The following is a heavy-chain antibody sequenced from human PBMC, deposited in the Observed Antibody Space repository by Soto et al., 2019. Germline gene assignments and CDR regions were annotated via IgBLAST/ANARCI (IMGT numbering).Heavy chain of an antibody. V-gene: IGHV1-24*01. CDR2: FDPEDGET. J-gene: IGHJ4*02. D-gene: IGHD3-22*01. CDR3: ATGGRFVYYDSSGYYYY. Sequence: ASVKVSCKVSGYTLTELSMHWVRQAPGKGLEWMGGFDPEDGETIYAQKFQGRVTMTEDTSTDTAYMELSSLRSEDTAVYYCATGGRFVYYDSSGYYYYWGQGTLVTVSS. CDR1: GYTLTELS.